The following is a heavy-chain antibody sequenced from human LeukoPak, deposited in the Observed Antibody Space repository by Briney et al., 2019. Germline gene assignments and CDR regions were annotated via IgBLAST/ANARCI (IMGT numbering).Heavy chain of an antibody. V-gene: IGHV3-48*03. CDR2: ISSSGSTI. D-gene: IGHD1/OR15-1a*01. Sequence: GGSLRLSCAASGFTFSSYEMNWVRQAPGKGLEWVSYISSSGSTIYYADSVKGRFTISRDNAKNSLYLQMNSLRAEDTAVYYCAREITGTGKDYRGQGTLVTVSS. J-gene: IGHJ4*02. CDR1: GFTFSSYE. CDR3: AREITGTGKDY.